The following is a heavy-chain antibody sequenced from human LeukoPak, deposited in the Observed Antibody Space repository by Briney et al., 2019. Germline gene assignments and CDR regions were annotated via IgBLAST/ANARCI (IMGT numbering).Heavy chain of an antibody. V-gene: IGHV1-2*02. CDR1: GYTFTSYY. Sequence: GASVTVSCKASGYTFTSYYIHWVRQAPGQGLEWLGWINPHSGGTNYAQRFQGRVTMTRDTFITTAYMELNRLTSDDTAVYYCSTTVTNNYYFAYWGQGILVTVSS. CDR2: INPHSGGT. CDR3: STTVTNNYYFAY. D-gene: IGHD4-17*01. J-gene: IGHJ4*02.